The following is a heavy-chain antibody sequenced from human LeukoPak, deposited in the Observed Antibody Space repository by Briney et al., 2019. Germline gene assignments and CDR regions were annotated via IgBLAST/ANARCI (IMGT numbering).Heavy chain of an antibody. D-gene: IGHD2-21*02. V-gene: IGHV1-8*01. CDR3: ARGGGAFCGNDCYRNFDY. Sequence: ASVKVSCKASGYTFTSYDINWVRQATGQGLEWMGWMNPNSGNTGYAQKFQGRVTMTRNTSISTAYMELSSLRSEDTAVYYCARGGGAFCGNDCYRNFDYWGQGTLVTVSS. CDR1: GYTFTSYD. J-gene: IGHJ4*02. CDR2: MNPNSGNT.